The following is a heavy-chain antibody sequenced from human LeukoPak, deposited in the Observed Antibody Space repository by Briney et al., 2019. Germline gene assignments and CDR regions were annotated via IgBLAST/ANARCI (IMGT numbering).Heavy chain of an antibody. J-gene: IGHJ4*02. CDR3: ARDDIVLRIFGY. Sequence: GGSLRLSCAASGFAFSTYAMHWVRQAPGKGLERVAIIWYDGSDKYYADSVKGRFTISRDNSKNTVYLQMNSLKAEDTAVYYCARDDIVLRIFGYWGQGTLVTVSS. D-gene: IGHD2-8*02. CDR2: IWYDGSDK. CDR1: GFAFSTYA. V-gene: IGHV3-33*01.